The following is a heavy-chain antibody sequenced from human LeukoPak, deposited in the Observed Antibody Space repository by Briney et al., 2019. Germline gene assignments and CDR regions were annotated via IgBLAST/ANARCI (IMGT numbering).Heavy chain of an antibody. Sequence: EASVKVSCKASGGTFCSYAISWVRQAPRQGLEWMGRIIPILGIANYAQKFQGRVTITADKSTSTAYMELSSLRSEDTAVYYCARILDPSFLQYAFDIWGQGTMVTVSS. V-gene: IGHV1-69*04. CDR1: GGTFCSYA. CDR3: ARILDPSFLQYAFDI. CDR2: IIPILGIA. J-gene: IGHJ3*02. D-gene: IGHD5-24*01.